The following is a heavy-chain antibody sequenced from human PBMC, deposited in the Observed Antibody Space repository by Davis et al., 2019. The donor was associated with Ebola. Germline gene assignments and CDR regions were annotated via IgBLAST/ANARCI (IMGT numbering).Heavy chain of an antibody. J-gene: IGHJ4*02. Sequence: GKSLKISCAASGFTFSSYGMHWVRQAPGKGLEWVAFIRYYGSNKYYADSVKGRFTLSRDNSKKTLYLQMKGLRAEDTAVYYCAKEGQKYSSRWRLCDYWGKGTLVTVSS. D-gene: IGHD6-13*01. CDR2: IRYYGSNK. CDR3: AKEGQKYSSRWRLCDY. V-gene: IGHV3-30*02. CDR1: GFTFSSYG.